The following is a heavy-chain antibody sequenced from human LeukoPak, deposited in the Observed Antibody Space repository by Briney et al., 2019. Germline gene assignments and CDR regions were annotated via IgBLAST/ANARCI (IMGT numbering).Heavy chain of an antibody. Sequence: SETLSLTCTVSGGSISSSSYYWGWIRQPPGKGLEWIGSIYYSGSTYYNPSLKSRVTISVDTSKNQFSLKLSSVTAADTAVYYCARAPDYYDFWSGYPEEAHYMDVWGKGTTVTVSS. V-gene: IGHV4-39*07. CDR3: ARAPDYYDFWSGYPEEAHYMDV. CDR2: IYYSGST. J-gene: IGHJ6*03. CDR1: GGSISSSSYY. D-gene: IGHD3-3*01.